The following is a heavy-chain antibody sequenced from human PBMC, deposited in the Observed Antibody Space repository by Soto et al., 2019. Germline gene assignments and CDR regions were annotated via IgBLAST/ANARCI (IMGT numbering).Heavy chain of an antibody. J-gene: IGHJ6*03. CDR2: MNPNSGNT. CDR1: GYTFTSYD. Sequence: ASVKVSCKASGYTFTSYDINWVRQATGQGLEWMGWMNPNSGNTGYAQKFQGRVTMTRNTSISTAYMELSSLRSEDTAVYYCARENVKRNYGYGSGSYPKARYFMDVWGKGTTVTVSS. CDR3: ARENVKRNYGYGSGSYPKARYFMDV. V-gene: IGHV1-8*01. D-gene: IGHD3-10*01.